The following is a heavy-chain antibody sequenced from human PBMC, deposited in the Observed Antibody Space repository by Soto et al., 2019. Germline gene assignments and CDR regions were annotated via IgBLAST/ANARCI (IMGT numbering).Heavy chain of an antibody. J-gene: IGHJ6*02. Sequence: GESLKISCKGSGYSFTSYWISWVRQMPGKGLEWMGRIDPSDSYTNYSPSFQGHVTISADKSISTAYLQWSSLKASDTAMYYCARLRNHYDFRSGHQDYYYGMDVWGQGTTVTVSS. CDR1: GYSFTSYW. D-gene: IGHD3-3*01. V-gene: IGHV5-10-1*01. CDR3: ARLRNHYDFRSGHQDYYYGMDV. CDR2: IDPSDSYT.